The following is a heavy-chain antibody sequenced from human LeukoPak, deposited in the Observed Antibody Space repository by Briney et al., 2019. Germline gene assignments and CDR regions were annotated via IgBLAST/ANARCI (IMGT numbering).Heavy chain of an antibody. J-gene: IGHJ5*02. V-gene: IGHV3-7*01. CDR1: GFTFSSYW. CDR2: IKQDGSEK. D-gene: IGHD4-17*01. Sequence: GGSLRLPCAASGFTFSSYWMSWVRQAPGKGLEWVANIKQDGSEKYYVDSVKGRFTISRDNAKNSLYLQMNSLRAEDTAVYYCARLFGDYEGLNWFDPWGQGTLVTVSS. CDR3: ARLFGDYEGLNWFDP.